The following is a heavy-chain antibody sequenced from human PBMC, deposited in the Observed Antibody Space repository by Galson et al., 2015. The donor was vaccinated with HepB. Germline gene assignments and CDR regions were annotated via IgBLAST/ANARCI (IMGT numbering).Heavy chain of an antibody. CDR3: AKVFPEKTDGWYRQALYYFDS. CDR2: ITPSGDNT. V-gene: IGHV3-23*01. CDR1: GFAFSYYA. D-gene: IGHD6-19*01. J-gene: IGHJ4*02. Sequence: SLRLSCAASGFAFSYYAMAWIRQAPGKGLEWISAITPSGDNTYSADSMKGRFFISRDNSQNTLFLQMNSLRADDTATYFCAKVFPEKTDGWYRQALYYFDSWGQGAQGTGSS.